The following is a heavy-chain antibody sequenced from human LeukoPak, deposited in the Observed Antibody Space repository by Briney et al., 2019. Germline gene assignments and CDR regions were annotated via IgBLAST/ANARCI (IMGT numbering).Heavy chain of an antibody. V-gene: IGHV4-59*01. CDR2: IYYSGST. CDR1: GGSISSYY. Sequence: PSETLSLTCSVSGGSISSYYWSWIRQPPGKGLEWIGYIYYSGSTNYNPSLKSRLTISVDTSKNQFSLKLSSGTAADTAVYYCARAGPYSSGWQYVDYWGQGTLVTVSS. J-gene: IGHJ4*02. D-gene: IGHD6-19*01. CDR3: ARAGPYSSGWQYVDY.